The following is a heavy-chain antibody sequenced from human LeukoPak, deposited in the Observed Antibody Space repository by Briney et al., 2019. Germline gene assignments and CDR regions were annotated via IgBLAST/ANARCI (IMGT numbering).Heavy chain of an antibody. D-gene: IGHD3-16*01. CDR1: GFTFSSYG. V-gene: IGHV3-30*18. CDR3: AKDRAGGNYFDY. Sequence: GGSLRLSCAASGFTFSSYGMHWVRQAPGKGLEWVAVISYDGSNKYYADSVKGRFTISRDNSKNTLYLQMNSLRAEDTAVYYCAKDRAGGNYFDYWGQGTLATVSS. CDR2: ISYDGSNK. J-gene: IGHJ4*02.